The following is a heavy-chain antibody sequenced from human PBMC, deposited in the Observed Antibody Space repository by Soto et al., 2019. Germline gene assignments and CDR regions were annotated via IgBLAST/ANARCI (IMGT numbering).Heavy chain of an antibody. CDR3: ARDEVRVGPYYYYGMDV. D-gene: IGHD3-10*01. CDR2: TIPLFGTA. CDR1: GGTFSSYA. J-gene: IGHJ6*02. V-gene: IGHV1-69*01. Sequence: QVQLVQSGAEVKKPGSSVKVSCKASGGTFSSYAISWVRQAPGQGLEWMGGTIPLFGTANYAQKFQGRVTITADESTSTAYMELSSLRSEDTAVDYCARDEVRVGPYYYYGMDVWGQGTTVTVSS.